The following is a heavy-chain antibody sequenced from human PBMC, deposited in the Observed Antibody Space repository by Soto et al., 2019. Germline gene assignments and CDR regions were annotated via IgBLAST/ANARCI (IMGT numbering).Heavy chain of an antibody. D-gene: IGHD2-8*01. Sequence: SVKVSCKASGGIFSSYAISWVRQAPGQGLEWMGGIIPIFGTANYAQKFQGRVTITADESTSTAYMELSSLRSEDTAVYYCASWDCTNGVCYNDYWGQGTLVTVSS. J-gene: IGHJ4*02. V-gene: IGHV1-69*13. CDR3: ASWDCTNGVCYNDY. CDR2: IIPIFGTA. CDR1: GGIFSSYA.